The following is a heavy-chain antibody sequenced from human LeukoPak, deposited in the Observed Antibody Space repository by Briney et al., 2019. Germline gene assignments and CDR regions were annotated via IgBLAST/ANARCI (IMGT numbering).Heavy chain of an antibody. CDR2: IYTSGST. Sequence: SETLSLTCTVSGGSVSTSNYYWGWIRQPPGKGLEWIGRIYTSGSTNYNPSLKSRVTMSVDTSKNQFSLKLSSVTAADTAVYYCARDRSYYDSSDYYYYYYMDVWGKGTTVTISS. CDR3: ARDRSYYDSSDYYYYYYMDV. V-gene: IGHV4-39*07. J-gene: IGHJ6*03. D-gene: IGHD3-22*01. CDR1: GGSVSTSNYY.